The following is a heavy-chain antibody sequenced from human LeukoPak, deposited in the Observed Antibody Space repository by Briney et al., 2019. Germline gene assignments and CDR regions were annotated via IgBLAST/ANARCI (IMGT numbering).Heavy chain of an antibody. D-gene: IGHD3-10*01. J-gene: IGHJ6*02. CDR3: ARDRVRIGSGSYMDV. CDR2: IHPQGSQT. Sequence: GGSLRLSCAASGFTFSDYWMHWVRQAPGRGLFWVSSIHPQGSQTYYADSVKGRFTISRDNAKNSLYLQMDDLRAEDTAVYYCARDRVRIGSGSYMDVWGQGTTVTVSS. CDR1: GFTFSDYW. V-gene: IGHV3-74*01.